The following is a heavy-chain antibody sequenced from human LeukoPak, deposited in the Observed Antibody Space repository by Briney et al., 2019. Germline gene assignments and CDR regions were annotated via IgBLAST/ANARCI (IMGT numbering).Heavy chain of an antibody. CDR3: ASLDYSSGWYTADY. V-gene: IGHV3-30-3*01. D-gene: IGHD6-19*01. CDR2: ISYDGSNK. CDR1: GFTFSSYA. J-gene: IGHJ4*02. Sequence: GGSRRLSCAASGFTFSSYAMHWVRQAPGKGLEWVAVISYDGSNKYYADSVKGRFTISRDNSKNTLYLQMNSLRAENTAVYYCASLDYSSGWYTADYWGQGTLVTISS.